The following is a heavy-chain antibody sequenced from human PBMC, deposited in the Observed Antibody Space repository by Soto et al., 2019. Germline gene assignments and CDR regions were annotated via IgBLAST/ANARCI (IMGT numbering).Heavy chain of an antibody. J-gene: IGHJ4*02. CDR2: IWYDGSNK. CDR1: GITFSSYG. CDR3: ASTSH. V-gene: IGHV3-33*01. Sequence: QVQLVESGGGVVHPGRSLRLSCAASGITFSSYGMHWVRQAPGKGLEWVAVIWYDGSNKYYADSVKGRFTISRDNSKNIVYLQMNSLRVEDTAVYHCASTSHWGQGTLVTVSS.